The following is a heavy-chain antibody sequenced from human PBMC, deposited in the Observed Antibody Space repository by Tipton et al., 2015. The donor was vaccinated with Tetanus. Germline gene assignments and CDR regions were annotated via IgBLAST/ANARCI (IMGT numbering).Heavy chain of an antibody. CDR2: IYYTGST. Sequence: TLSLTCTVSGGSISPYYWTWTWQPQGKGLEWIGYIYYTGSTNYNPSLKSRVTISVDTSKNQFSLKLSSVTAADTAVYYCARYYESSGYCRRGYTSSFVYWGEGGLVTVSS. V-gene: IGHV4-59*01. CDR1: GGSISPYY. CDR3: ARYYESSGYCRRGYTSSFVY. D-gene: IGHD3-22*01. J-gene: IGHJ4*02.